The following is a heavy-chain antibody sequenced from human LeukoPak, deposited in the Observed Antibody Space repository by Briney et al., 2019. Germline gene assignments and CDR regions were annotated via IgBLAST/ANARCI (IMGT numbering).Heavy chain of an antibody. V-gene: IGHV4-34*01. J-gene: IGHJ4*02. CDR2: INHSGST. CDR1: GGSFSGYY. Sequence: SETLSLTCAVYGGSFSGYYWSWIRQPPGKGLEWIGEINHSGSTNYNPSLKSRVTISVDTSKNQFSLKLTFVTAADTAVYYCARDLDTSGWCNFDYWGQGALVTVSS. CDR3: ARDLDTSGWCNFDY. D-gene: IGHD6-19*01.